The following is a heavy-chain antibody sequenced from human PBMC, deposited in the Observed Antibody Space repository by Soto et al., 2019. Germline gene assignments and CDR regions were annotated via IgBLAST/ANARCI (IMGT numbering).Heavy chain of an antibody. V-gene: IGHV1-69*12. CDR2: IIPIFGTA. CDR3: ARDISEWFDP. CDR1: GGTFSSYA. J-gene: IGHJ5*02. Sequence: QVQMVQSGAEVKKPGSSVKVSCKASGGTFSSYAISWVRQAPGQGLEWMGGIIPIFGTANYAQKLQGRVTVTADECRGTAYMDLSIRRFEDTDVYYCARDISEWFDPSGQGTLVMVSS. D-gene: IGHD3-9*01.